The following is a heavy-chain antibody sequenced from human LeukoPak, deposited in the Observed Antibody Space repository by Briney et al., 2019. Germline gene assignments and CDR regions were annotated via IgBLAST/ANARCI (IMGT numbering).Heavy chain of an antibody. D-gene: IGHD3-16*02. CDR1: GYTFTSYY. CDR3: ARGRSDDWGSYHPYYYYGMDV. CDR2: INPSGGST. V-gene: IGHV1-46*01. Sequence: ASVKVSCKASGYTFTSYYMHWVRQAPGQGLEWMGIINPSGGSTSYAQKFQGRVTMTRDTSTSTVYMELSSLRSEDTAVYYCARGRSDDWGSYHPYYYYGMDVWGQGTTVTVSS. J-gene: IGHJ6*02.